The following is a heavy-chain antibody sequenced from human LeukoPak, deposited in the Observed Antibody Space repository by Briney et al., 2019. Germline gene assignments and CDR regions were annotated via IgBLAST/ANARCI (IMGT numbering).Heavy chain of an antibody. V-gene: IGHV3-23*01. CDR3: AKVMVRGVVFDGFDI. J-gene: IGHJ3*02. D-gene: IGHD3-10*01. CDR2: ISGSGGST. CDR1: GFTFNTYA. Sequence: RSGGSLRLSCATSGFTFNTYAVSWVRQAPGKGLEWVSAISGSGGSTYYADSVKGRFTISRDNSKNTLYLQMNSLRAEDTAVYYCAKVMVRGVVFDGFDIWGQGTMVTVSS.